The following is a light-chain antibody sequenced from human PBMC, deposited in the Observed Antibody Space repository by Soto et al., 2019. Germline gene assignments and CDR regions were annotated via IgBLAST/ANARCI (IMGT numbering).Light chain of an antibody. V-gene: IGKV1-5*01. J-gene: IGKJ1*01. CDR1: QSISSW. Sequence: DIQMTQSPSTLSASVGDRVTITCRASQSISSWLAWYQQKPEKAPKLLIYDASSLESGVPSRFSGSGSGTEFTLTISSLQPDDFATYYCQQYNSYSGTVGQGTKVDIK. CDR2: DAS. CDR3: QQYNSYSGT.